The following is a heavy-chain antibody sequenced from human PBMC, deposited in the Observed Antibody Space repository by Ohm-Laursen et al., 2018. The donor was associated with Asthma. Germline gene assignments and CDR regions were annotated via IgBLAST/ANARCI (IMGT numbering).Heavy chain of an antibody. CDR1: GFTFSTYG. CDR3: ARGGTGTTRGAFDI. Sequence: SLRLSCAASGFTFSTYGMHWVRQAPGKGLEWVAVISYDGSNKYYPGSVKGRFTISRENAKNSLYLQMNSLRAGDTAVYYCARGGTGTTRGAFDIWGQGTMVTVSS. D-gene: IGHD1-7*01. CDR2: ISYDGSNK. J-gene: IGHJ3*02. V-gene: IGHV3-30*03.